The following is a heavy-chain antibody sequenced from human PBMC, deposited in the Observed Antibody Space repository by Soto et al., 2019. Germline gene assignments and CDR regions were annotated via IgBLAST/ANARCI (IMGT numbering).Heavy chain of an antibody. CDR2: ISPFGGAT. D-gene: IGHD3-16*01. V-gene: IGHV1-46*01. CDR1: GDSVSNDY. J-gene: IGHJ6*02. CDR3: AKGRGGKTVANFGMDV. Sequence: QVRLVQSGAEVRKTGASVKISCEASGDSVSNDYVHWVRQAPGQGFEWLGLISPFGGATAYAQRFKGRVTVSMDTSSTTFYLELSSLRSDDTAVYYCAKGRGGKTVANFGMDVWGQGVTVTVSS.